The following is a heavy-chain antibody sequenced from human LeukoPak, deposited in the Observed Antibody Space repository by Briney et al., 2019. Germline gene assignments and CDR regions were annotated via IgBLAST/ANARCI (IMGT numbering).Heavy chain of an antibody. CDR1: GFTFSSYW. D-gene: IGHD6-19*01. J-gene: IGHJ4*02. CDR2: IYSGGST. CDR3: ARVWMGAVAGHFDY. Sequence: GGSLRLSCAASGFTFSSYWMSWVRQAPGKGLEWVSVIYSGGSTYYADSVKGRFTISRDNSKNTLYLQMNSLRAEDTAVYYCARVWMGAVAGHFDYWGQGTLVTVSS. V-gene: IGHV3-66*01.